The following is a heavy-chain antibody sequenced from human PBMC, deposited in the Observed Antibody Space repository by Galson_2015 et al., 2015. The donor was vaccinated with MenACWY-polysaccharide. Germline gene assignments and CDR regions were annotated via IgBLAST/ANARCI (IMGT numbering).Heavy chain of an antibody. CDR1: GFSFSSRA. J-gene: IGHJ4*02. CDR3: ATVRGYLDY. D-gene: IGHD3-10*02. CDR2: ISDSGSST. V-gene: IGHV3-23*01. Sequence: SLRLSCAGSGFSFSSRAMTWVRQAPGKGLEWVSDISDSGSSTSYADSVKGRFTISRDNSKNMLYLQMNSLRAEDTAVYYCATVRGYLDYWGRGTLVTVSS.